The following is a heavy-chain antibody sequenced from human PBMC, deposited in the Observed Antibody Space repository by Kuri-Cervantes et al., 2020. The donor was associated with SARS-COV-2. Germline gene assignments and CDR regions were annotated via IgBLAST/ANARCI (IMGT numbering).Heavy chain of an antibody. CDR2: VRGKANNYAT. CDR1: GFLFSASA. J-gene: IGHJ5*02. CDR3: ARQDPPIVVVGRGWFDP. D-gene: IGHD2-21*01. Sequence: GESLKTSCEVSGFLFSASAIHWVRQGSGKGLEWVGRVRGKANNYATAYAASVKGRFTISRDDSKNMAYLQMNSLKTEDTAVYYCARQDPPIVVVGRGWFDPWGQGTLVTVSS. V-gene: IGHV3-73*01.